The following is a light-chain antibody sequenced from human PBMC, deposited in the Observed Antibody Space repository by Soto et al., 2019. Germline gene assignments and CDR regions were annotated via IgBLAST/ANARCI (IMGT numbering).Light chain of an antibody. CDR3: QQYNNWPPYT. CDR1: QSVRSYY. CDR2: GAS. J-gene: IGKJ2*01. V-gene: IGKV3-20*01. Sequence: EIVLTQSPGTLSLSPGERATLSCRASQSVRSYYLLWYQQKPGQAPRTLIFGASRRATGIPDRFSGSGSGTEFTLTISSLQSEDFAVYYCQQYNNWPPYTFGQGTKVDIK.